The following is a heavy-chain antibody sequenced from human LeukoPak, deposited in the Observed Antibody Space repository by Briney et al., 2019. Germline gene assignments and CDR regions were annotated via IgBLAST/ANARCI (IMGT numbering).Heavy chain of an antibody. CDR3: AKGYSSGWYGNFDY. V-gene: IGHV3-23*01. J-gene: IGHJ4*02. CDR1: GFTFSNYA. Sequence: PGGSLRLACEASGFTFSNYAMSWVRQAPGKGLEWVSAISNGGGSTYHADSVKGRFTISRDNSKNTPYLQMNSLRAEDTAVYYCAKGYSSGWYGNFDYWGQGTLVTVSS. D-gene: IGHD6-19*01. CDR2: ISNGGGST.